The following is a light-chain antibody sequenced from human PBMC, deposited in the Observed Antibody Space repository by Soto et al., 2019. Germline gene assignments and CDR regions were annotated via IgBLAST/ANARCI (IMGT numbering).Light chain of an antibody. CDR1: QSVSSN. J-gene: IGKJ4*01. CDR3: QQYNNWPFLT. V-gene: IGKV3-15*01. CDR2: GAS. Sequence: EIGMTQSPATLSVSPGERATLSCRARQSVSSNLAWYQQKPGQAPRLLIYGASTRATGIPARCSSIGSGTEFTLTISSLQSEDFEVSYCQQYNNWPFLTFGGVTKVEI.